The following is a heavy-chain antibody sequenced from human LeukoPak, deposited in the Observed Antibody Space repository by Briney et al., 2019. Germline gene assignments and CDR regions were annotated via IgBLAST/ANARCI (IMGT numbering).Heavy chain of an antibody. CDR3: TRGPIQLWLYHGMDV. D-gene: IGHD5-18*01. J-gene: IGHJ6*02. CDR1: GFTFGDHA. Sequence: PGRSLRLSCTVSGFTFGDHAMSWVRQAPGKGLEWVGFIRSKTYGGTTEYAASVKGRFIISRDDSTGIAYLQMNSLKTEDTAVYYCTRGPIQLWLYHGMDVWGQGTTVTVSS. V-gene: IGHV3-49*04. CDR2: IRSKTYGGTT.